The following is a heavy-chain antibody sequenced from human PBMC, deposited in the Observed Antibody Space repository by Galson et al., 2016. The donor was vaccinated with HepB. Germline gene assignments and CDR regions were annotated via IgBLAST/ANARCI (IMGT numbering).Heavy chain of an antibody. Sequence: SLRLSCAGSGFTFSSYWIHWVRQVPGKGLVWVARTNSDGSETNYADSVKGRFIISRDNAKNTVYLQMNSLRAKETAVYYCARGMIVIVYEIDVWGQGTTVTVAS. CDR2: TNSDGSET. CDR1: GFTFSSYW. V-gene: IGHV3-74*01. J-gene: IGHJ6*02. CDR3: ARGMIVIVYEIDV. D-gene: IGHD3-22*01.